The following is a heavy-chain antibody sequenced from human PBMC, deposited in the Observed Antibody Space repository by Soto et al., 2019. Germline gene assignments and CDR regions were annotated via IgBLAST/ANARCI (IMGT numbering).Heavy chain of an antibody. CDR2: ISYDGSNK. Sequence: GGSLRLSCAASGFTFSSYGMHWVRQAPGKGLEWVAVISYDGSNKYYADSVKGRFTISRDNSKNTLYLQMNSLRAEDTAVYYCATRSSYGYRPDYWGQGTLVTVSS. D-gene: IGHD5-18*01. V-gene: IGHV3-30*03. CDR1: GFTFSSYG. J-gene: IGHJ4*02. CDR3: ATRSSYGYRPDY.